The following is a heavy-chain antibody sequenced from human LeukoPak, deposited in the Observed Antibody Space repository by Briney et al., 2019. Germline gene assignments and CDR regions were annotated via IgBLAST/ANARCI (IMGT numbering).Heavy chain of an antibody. CDR2: INHSGST. CDR1: GGSFSGYY. V-gene: IGHV4-34*01. Sequence: SETLSLTCAVYGGSFSGYYWSWIRQPPGKGLEWIGEINHSGSTNYNPSLKSRVTISVDTSKNQFSLKLSSVTAADTAVYYCARGTYYYDSSAHAFDIWGQGTTVTVSS. CDR3: ARGTYYYDSSAHAFDI. D-gene: IGHD3-22*01. J-gene: IGHJ3*02.